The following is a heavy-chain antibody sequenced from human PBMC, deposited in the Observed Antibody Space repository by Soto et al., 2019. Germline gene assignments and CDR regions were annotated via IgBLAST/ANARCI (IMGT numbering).Heavy chain of an antibody. J-gene: IGHJ6*02. V-gene: IGHV3-30*18. CDR3: AKEFGSSSYYYYGMDV. CDR2: ISCDGSNK. Sequence: GGSLRLSCAASGFTFSSYGMHWVRQAPGKGLEWVAVISCDGSNKYYADSVKGRFTISRDNSKNTLYLQMNSLRAEDTAVYYCAKEFGSSSYYYYGMDVWGQGTTVTVSS. D-gene: IGHD6-6*01. CDR1: GFTFSSYG.